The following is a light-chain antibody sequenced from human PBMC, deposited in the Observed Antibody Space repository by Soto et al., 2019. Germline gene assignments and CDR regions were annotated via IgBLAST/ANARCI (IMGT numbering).Light chain of an antibody. J-gene: IGKJ5*01. CDR1: HSVGSL. V-gene: IGKV3-11*01. CDR2: FAS. CDR3: QQRSNWPPIT. Sequence: EIVLTQSPATLSLSPGDRATLSCRASHSVGSLLAWYQQKPGQAPRLLMYFASNRATGIPPRFSGSGSGTDFTLTIDSLEPEDFAVYYCQQRSNWPPITFGQGTRLEIK.